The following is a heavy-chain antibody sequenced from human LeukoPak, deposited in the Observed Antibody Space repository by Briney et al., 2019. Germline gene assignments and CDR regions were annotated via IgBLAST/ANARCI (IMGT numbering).Heavy chain of an antibody. Sequence: GEPLKTSGKGSGYSFTSYWIGWVRQLPGKGLEGMGIIYPGDSDTTYTPSFQGPATTSADTSISTAYLQSSSLKASDTAMSYCARLREYSSSSRAFDPWGQGTLVTAPS. CDR2: IYPGDSDT. CDR1: GYSFTSYW. D-gene: IGHD6-6*01. J-gene: IGHJ5*02. V-gene: IGHV5-51*01. CDR3: ARLREYSSSSRAFDP.